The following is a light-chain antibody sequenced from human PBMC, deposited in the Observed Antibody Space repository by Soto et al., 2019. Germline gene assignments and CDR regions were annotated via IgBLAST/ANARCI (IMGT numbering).Light chain of an antibody. J-gene: IGKJ2*01. Sequence: EIVLTQSPATLSLSPGERATLSCRASQSVSSYLAWYQQKPGQAPRLLIYDASNRATGIPARFSGSGSGTDFTITISSLEPEDFAVYYCQQRSNWPLYTFGQGTMLEIK. V-gene: IGKV3-11*01. CDR3: QQRSNWPLYT. CDR1: QSVSSY. CDR2: DAS.